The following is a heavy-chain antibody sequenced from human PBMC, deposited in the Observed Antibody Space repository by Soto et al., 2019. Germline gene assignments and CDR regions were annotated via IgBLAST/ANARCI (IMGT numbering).Heavy chain of an antibody. D-gene: IGHD1-7*01. J-gene: IGHJ4*02. CDR2: IWYDGSNK. Sequence: GGSLRLSCAASGFTFSSYGMHWVRQAPGKGLEWVAVIWYDGSNKYYADSVKGRFTISRDNSKNTLYLQMNSLRAEDTAVYYCARDLGMRITGTTYYWGQGTLVTVSS. CDR1: GFTFSSYG. V-gene: IGHV3-33*01. CDR3: ARDLGMRITGTTYY.